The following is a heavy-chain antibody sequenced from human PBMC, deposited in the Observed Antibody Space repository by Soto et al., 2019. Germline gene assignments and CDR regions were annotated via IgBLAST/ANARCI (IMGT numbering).Heavy chain of an antibody. CDR2: IYYSGST. D-gene: IGHD3-22*01. CDR3: ARLTMIVVVIPSWFDP. CDR1: GGSISSSSYY. Sequence: QLQLQESGPGLVKPSETLSLTCTVSGGSISSSSYYWGWIRQPPGKGLEWIGSIYYSGSTYYNPSLKSRVTISVDTSKNQFSLKLSSVTAADTAVYYCARLTMIVVVIPSWFDPWGQGTLVTVSS. V-gene: IGHV4-39*01. J-gene: IGHJ5*02.